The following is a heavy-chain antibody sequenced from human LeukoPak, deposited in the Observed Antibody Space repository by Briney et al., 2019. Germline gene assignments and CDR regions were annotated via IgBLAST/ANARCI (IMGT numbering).Heavy chain of an antibody. CDR1: GFTFSSYG. J-gene: IGHJ4*02. Sequence: GGSLRLPCAASGFTFSSYGMHWVRQAPGKGLEWVAFIRYDGSNKYYADSVKGRFTISRDNSKNTLYLQMNSLRAEDTAVYYCARAGYSSSWSDYWGQGTLVTVSS. D-gene: IGHD6-13*01. V-gene: IGHV3-30*02. CDR2: IRYDGSNK. CDR3: ARAGYSSSWSDY.